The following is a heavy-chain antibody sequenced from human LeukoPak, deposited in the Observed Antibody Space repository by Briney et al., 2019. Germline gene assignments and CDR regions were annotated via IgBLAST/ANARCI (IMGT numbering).Heavy chain of an antibody. D-gene: IGHD6-13*01. CDR2: IYTSGST. Sequence: SETLSLTCTVSGGSFSRYYWSWIRQPAGKGLEWIGRIYTSGSTNYNPSLKSRVTISVDTSKNQFSLKLSSVTAADTAVYYCAREELVRGGDYWGQGTLVTVSS. CDR1: GGSFSRYY. CDR3: AREELVRGGDY. V-gene: IGHV4-4*07. J-gene: IGHJ4*02.